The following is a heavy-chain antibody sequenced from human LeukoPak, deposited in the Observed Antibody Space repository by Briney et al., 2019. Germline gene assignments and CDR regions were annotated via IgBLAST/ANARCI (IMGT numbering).Heavy chain of an antibody. CDR2: ISTSGSYI. CDR3: AKDTVAYVSGTSYIGNYFDY. V-gene: IGHV3-21*04. Sequence: GGPLRLSCAASGFTFTSYSMNWVRQAPGKGLEWVSSISTSGSYIYYADSVKGRFTISRDDSKNSLYLQMNRLRTEDTALYYCAKDTVAYVSGTSYIGNYFDYWGQGALVTVSS. J-gene: IGHJ4*02. CDR1: GFTFTSYS. D-gene: IGHD3-10*01.